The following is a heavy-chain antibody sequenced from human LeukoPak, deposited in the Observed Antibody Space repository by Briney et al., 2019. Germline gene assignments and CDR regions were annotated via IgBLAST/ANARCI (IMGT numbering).Heavy chain of an antibody. J-gene: IGHJ5*02. V-gene: IGHV1-2*02. CDR1: GYTFTGYY. CDR2: INPNSGGT. D-gene: IGHD3-10*01. CDR3: ERGGSGSYFSWLDR. Sequence: EASVKVSCKASGYTFTGYYIHWMRQAPGQGLECMGWINPNSGGTNYAQKFQGRVTMTRDTSISTAYMELSRLRSDDTAVDYCERGGSGSYFSWLDRWGQGTLVTVCS.